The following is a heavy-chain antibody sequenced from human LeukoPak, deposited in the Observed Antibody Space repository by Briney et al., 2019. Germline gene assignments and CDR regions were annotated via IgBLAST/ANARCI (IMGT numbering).Heavy chain of an antibody. J-gene: IGHJ4*02. V-gene: IGHV3-21*01. D-gene: IGHD3-16*02. CDR1: GFTFSSHS. CDR2: ISSSSSYI. Sequence: GGSLRLSCAASGFTFSSHSMNWVRQAPGKGLEWVSSISSSSSYIYYADSVKGRFTISRDNAKNSLYLQVNSLRAEDTAVYYCAREGLGLRLGELSSFDYWGQGTLVTVSS. CDR3: AREGLGLRLGELSSFDY.